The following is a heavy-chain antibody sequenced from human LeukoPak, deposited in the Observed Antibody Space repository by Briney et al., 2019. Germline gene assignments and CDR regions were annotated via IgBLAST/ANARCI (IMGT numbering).Heavy chain of an antibody. D-gene: IGHD6-13*01. CDR1: GGSFSSYY. Sequence: SETLSLTCAVYGGSFSSYYWSWIRQPPGKGLEWIAEINHSGSANYNPSLKSRVTISVDTSKNQFSLKLSSVTAADTAVYYCATATRAYSSSWYYYWGQGTLVTVSS. J-gene: IGHJ4*02. V-gene: IGHV4-34*01. CDR3: ATATRAYSSSWYYY. CDR2: INHSGSA.